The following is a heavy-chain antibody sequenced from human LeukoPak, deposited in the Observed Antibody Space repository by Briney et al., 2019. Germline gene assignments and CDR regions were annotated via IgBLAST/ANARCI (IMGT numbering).Heavy chain of an antibody. J-gene: IGHJ5*02. CDR1: GYTFTRYY. CDR3: ARGPPTTMTNRYFGLFDP. Sequence: ASVKVSCKASGYTFTRYYIHWVRQAPGQGLEWMGIINPSGGPANYAQKNQGRVTMTRDTSTSTVYMELNSLKSKDTAVYYCARGPPTTMTNRYFGLFDPWGQGTSVTVSS. CDR2: INPSGGPA. D-gene: IGHD4-17*01. V-gene: IGHV1-46*01.